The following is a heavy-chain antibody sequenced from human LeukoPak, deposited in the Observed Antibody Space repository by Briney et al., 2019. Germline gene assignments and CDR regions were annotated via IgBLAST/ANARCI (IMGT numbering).Heavy chain of an antibody. CDR3: ARFGYCSSTSCLSHGDY. CDR1: GFTFSSYS. D-gene: IGHD2-2*03. CDR2: ISSSSSYI. Sequence: PGGSLRLSCAASGFTFSSYSMNWVRQAPGKGLEWVSSISSSSSYIYYADSVKGRSTISRDNAKNSLYLQMNSLRAEDTAVYYCARFGYCSSTSCLSHGDYWGQGTLVTVSS. J-gene: IGHJ4*02. V-gene: IGHV3-21*01.